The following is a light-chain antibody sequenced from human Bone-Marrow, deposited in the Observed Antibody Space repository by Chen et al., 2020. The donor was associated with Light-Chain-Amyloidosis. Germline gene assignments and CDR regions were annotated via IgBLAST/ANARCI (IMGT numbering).Light chain of an antibody. CDR1: DLPTKY. CDR2: RDT. CDR3: QSADSSGTYEVI. Sequence: SYDLTPPPSVSVSPGQAARITCSGDDLPTKYAYWYQQNPGQAPVLVIQRDTERPSGISERFSGSSSGTTATLTISGVQAEDEADYHCQSADSSGTYEVIFGGGTKLTVL. V-gene: IGLV3-25*03. J-gene: IGLJ2*01.